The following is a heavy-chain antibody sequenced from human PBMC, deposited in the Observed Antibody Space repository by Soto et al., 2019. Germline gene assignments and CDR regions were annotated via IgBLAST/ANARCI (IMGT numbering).Heavy chain of an antibody. CDR3: ARDRSIAARPNYYYGMDV. CDR1: GGTFSSYA. V-gene: IGHV1-69*13. D-gene: IGHD6-6*01. Sequence: SVKVSCKASGGTFSSYAISWVRQAPGQGFEWMGGIIPIFGTANYAQKFQGRVTITADESTSTAYMELSSLRSEDTAVYYCARDRSIAARPNYYYGMDVWGQGTTVTVS. CDR2: IIPIFGTA. J-gene: IGHJ6*02.